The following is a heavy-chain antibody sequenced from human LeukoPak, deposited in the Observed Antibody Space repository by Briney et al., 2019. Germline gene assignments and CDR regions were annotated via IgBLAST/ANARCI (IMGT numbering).Heavy chain of an antibody. J-gene: IGHJ1*01. V-gene: IGHV4-39*01. Sequence: SESLSLTCSVSGDSVSRSDSYWDWIRQPPGKGLEWIGTIYYSGRTYYSPSLKSRVTMSVDPSNNQFSLNLRSVTAADTAVYYCARRRYYDGSGYLEWGQGTLLSVSS. CDR3: ARRRYYDGSGYLE. CDR2: IYYSGRT. CDR1: GDSVSRSDSY. D-gene: IGHD3-22*01.